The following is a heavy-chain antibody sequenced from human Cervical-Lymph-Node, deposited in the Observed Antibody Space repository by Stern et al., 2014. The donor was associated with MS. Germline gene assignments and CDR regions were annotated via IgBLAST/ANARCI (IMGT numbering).Heavy chain of an antibody. CDR2: VNPNTDAT. J-gene: IGHJ4*02. CDR3: AAASTTSSASPFDY. D-gene: IGHD6-19*01. CDR1: RYTFTAYS. V-gene: IGHV1-2*02. Sequence: QVQLMQSGAEVKKPGASLKVSCQTSRYTFTAYSFHWVRQAPGQGLQWMGGVNPNTDATTYAKQFRGRVTMTRNSSINTAYMELSRLTSDDTAVYYCAAASTTSSASPFDYWGQGTLLTVSS.